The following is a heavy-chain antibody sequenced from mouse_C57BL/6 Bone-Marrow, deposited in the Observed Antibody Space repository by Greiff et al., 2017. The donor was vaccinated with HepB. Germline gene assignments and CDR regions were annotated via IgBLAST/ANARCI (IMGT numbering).Heavy chain of an antibody. CDR3: ARGTAQATPYFDY. D-gene: IGHD3-2*02. V-gene: IGHV8-12*01. Sequence: QSSQTLSLTCSFSGFSLSTSGMGVSWIRQPSGKGLEWLAHIYWDDDKRYNPSLKSRLTISKDTSRNQVFLKITSVDTADTATYYCARGTAQATPYFDYWGQGTTLTVSS. CDR2: IYWDDDK. J-gene: IGHJ2*01. CDR1: GFSLSTSGMG.